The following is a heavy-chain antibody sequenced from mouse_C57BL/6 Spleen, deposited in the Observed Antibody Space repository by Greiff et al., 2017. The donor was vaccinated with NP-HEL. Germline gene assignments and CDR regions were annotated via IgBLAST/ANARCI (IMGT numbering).Heavy chain of an antibody. CDR3: AREAVGPLGYFDV. CDR2: IYPSDSET. V-gene: IGHV1-61*01. CDR1: GYTFTSYW. J-gene: IGHJ1*03. D-gene: IGHD6-1*01. Sequence: QVQLKQPGAELVRPGSSVKLSCKASGYTFTSYWMDWVKQRPGQGLEWIGNIYPSDSETHYNQKFKDKATLTVDKSSSTAYMQLSSLTSEDSAVYYCAREAVGPLGYFDVWGTGTTVTVSS.